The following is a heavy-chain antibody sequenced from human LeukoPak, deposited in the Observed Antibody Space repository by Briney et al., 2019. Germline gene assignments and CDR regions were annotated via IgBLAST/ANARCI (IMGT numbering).Heavy chain of an antibody. CDR2: ISGSGGST. V-gene: IGHV3-23*01. CDR1: GFTFSSYA. CDR3: AKGRVTMIVVVIPFFDY. D-gene: IGHD3-22*01. Sequence: GGSLRLSCAASGFTFSSYAMSWVRQAPGKGLEWVSAISGSGGSTYYADSVKGRFTISRDNSKNTLYLQMNSLRAEDTAVYYCAKGRVTMIVVVIPFFDYWGQGTLVTVSS. J-gene: IGHJ4*02.